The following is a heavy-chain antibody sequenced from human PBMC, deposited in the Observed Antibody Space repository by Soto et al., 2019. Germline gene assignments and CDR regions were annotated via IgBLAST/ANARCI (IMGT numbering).Heavy chain of an antibody. V-gene: IGHV4-59*01. J-gene: IGHJ6*02. D-gene: IGHD3-10*01. CDR2: IYYSGST. Sequence: QVQLQESGPGLVKPSETLSLTCTVSGGSISRNYWSWIRQPPGKGLEWIGYIYYSGSTYYNPSLKSRVTISLDTSQTQSSLKLSSVPAADPAVYYCARDRAHGSGGQGYYGMDVWGQGTTVTVSS. CDR3: ARDRAHGSGGQGYYGMDV. CDR1: GGSISRNY.